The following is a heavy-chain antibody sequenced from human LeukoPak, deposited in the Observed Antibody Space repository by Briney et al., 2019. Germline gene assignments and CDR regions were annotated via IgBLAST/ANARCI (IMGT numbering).Heavy chain of an antibody. CDR3: ASIASYGSGSFPFDY. Sequence: PGGSLRLSCAASGFTVSGNYMSWVRQAPGKGLEWIGSIYHSGSTYYNPSLKSRVTISVDTSKNQFSLKLSSVTAADTAVYYCASIASYGSGSFPFDYWGQGTLVTVSS. D-gene: IGHD3-10*01. V-gene: IGHV4-38-2*01. CDR2: IYHSGST. CDR1: GFTVSGNY. J-gene: IGHJ4*02.